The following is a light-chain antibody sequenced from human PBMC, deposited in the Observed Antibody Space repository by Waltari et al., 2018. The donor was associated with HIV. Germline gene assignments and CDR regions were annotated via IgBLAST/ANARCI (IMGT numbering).Light chain of an antibody. V-gene: IGKV1-9*01. Sequence: DIPLTQSPSLLSASVGDRVHITCRASQNIYSYLAWYQQKPGRAPQVLIYATATMQSGVPSRFSGSGSGTEFALTITNLQPDDFATYYCQQVNGYPLTFGGGTTVEI. J-gene: IGKJ4*01. CDR1: QNIYSY. CDR2: ATA. CDR3: QQVNGYPLT.